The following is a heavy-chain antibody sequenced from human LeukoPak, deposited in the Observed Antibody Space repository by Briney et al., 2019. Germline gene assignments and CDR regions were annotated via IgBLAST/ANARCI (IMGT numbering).Heavy chain of an antibody. CDR3: AKEEQYYYDSSALAPDY. D-gene: IGHD3-22*01. CDR1: GFTFSNSD. CDR2: IDTDGTYI. V-gene: IGHV3-21*01. J-gene: IGHJ4*02. Sequence: GGSLRLSCAASGFTFSNSDMNWVRQAPGKGLEWISSIDTDGTYIHYADSVKGRFTISRDNAKNTLYLQMNSLRAEDTAVYYCAKEEQYYYDSSALAPDYWGQGTLVTVSS.